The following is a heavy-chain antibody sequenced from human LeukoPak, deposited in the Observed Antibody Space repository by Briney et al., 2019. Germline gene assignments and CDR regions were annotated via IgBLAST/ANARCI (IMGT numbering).Heavy chain of an antibody. CDR1: GFTVSSNY. CDR2: IYSGGST. J-gene: IGHJ4*02. D-gene: IGHD3-22*01. Sequence: GGSLRLSCAAPGFTVSSNYMSWVRQAPGKGLEWVSVIYSGGSTYYADSVKGRFTISRDNSKNTLYLQMNSLRAEDTAVYYCARDPYYSSGCIWGQGTLVTVSS. CDR3: ARDPYYSSGCI. V-gene: IGHV3-66*01.